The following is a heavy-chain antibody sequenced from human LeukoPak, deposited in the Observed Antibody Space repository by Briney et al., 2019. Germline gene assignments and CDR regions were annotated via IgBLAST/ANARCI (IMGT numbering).Heavy chain of an antibody. CDR3: ARDSTYYYDSGSSGPHYFGN. CDR1: GFTFSNYA. J-gene: IGHJ4*02. CDR2: ISSGGTYE. V-gene: IGHV3-30*01. Sequence: GGSLRLSCAASGFTFSNYAMHWVRQAPGKGLEWVSLISSGGTYEYYADSVKGRFTTSRDNSKNTLYLQLNSLRAEDTAVYYCARDSTYYYDSGSSGPHYFGNWGQGTLVTVSS. D-gene: IGHD3-10*01.